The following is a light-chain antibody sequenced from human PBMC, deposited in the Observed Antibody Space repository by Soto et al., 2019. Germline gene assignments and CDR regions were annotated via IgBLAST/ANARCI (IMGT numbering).Light chain of an antibody. V-gene: IGKV3-20*01. CDR2: GAS. CDR3: QQYGSPPQT. Sequence: EIVLTQPPGTLSLSPGERATLSCRASQSVSSSYLAWYQQKPGQAPRLLIYGASSRATGIPDRFSGSGSGTDFTLTISRLEPEDFAVYYCQQYGSPPQTFGQGTKVEIK. CDR1: QSVSSSY. J-gene: IGKJ1*01.